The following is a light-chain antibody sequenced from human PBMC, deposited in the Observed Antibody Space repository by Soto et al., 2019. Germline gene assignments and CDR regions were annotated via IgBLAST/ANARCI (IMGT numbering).Light chain of an antibody. CDR3: QQRSSWLRT. CDR2: DTF. V-gene: IGKV3-11*01. Sequence: DIVLTQSPATLSLSPGDRATLSCRASQSVNSQFAWYQQKPGQAPRLLIYDTFNRATGIPARFSGSGSGTDFTLTISSLEPEDFAVYYCQQRSSWLRTFGGGTKVVIK. CDR1: QSVNSQ. J-gene: IGKJ4*01.